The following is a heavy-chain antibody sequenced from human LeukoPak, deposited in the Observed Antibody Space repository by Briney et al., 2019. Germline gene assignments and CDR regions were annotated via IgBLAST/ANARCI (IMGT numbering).Heavy chain of an antibody. CDR3: ARDPSITMVRGAYNWSDP. V-gene: IGHV1-2*06. CDR2: INPNSGGT. Sequence: AASVKVSCKASGYTFTGYYMHWVRQAPGQGLEWMGRINPNSGGTNYAQKFQGRVTMTRDTSISTAYMELSRLRSDDTAVYYCARDPSITMVRGAYNWSDPWGQGTLVTVSS. D-gene: IGHD3-10*01. CDR1: GYTFTGYY. J-gene: IGHJ5*02.